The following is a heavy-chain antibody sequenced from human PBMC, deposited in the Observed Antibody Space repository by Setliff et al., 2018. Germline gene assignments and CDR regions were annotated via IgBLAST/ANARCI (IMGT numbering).Heavy chain of an antibody. Sequence: PGGSLRLSCAASGFTFSRYWMSWVRQAPGKGLEWVSYISSSGSTIYYADSVKGRFTISRDNAKNSLYLQMNSLRAEDTAVYYCARDLYGGYYFDYWGQGTLVTVSS. CDR3: ARDLYGGYYFDY. CDR1: GFTFSRYW. D-gene: IGHD5-12*01. J-gene: IGHJ4*02. V-gene: IGHV3-48*01. CDR2: ISSSGSTI.